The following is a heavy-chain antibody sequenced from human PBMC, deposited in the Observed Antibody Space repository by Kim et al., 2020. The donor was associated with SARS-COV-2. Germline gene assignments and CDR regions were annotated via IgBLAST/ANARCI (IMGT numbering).Heavy chain of an antibody. J-gene: IGHJ3*02. D-gene: IGHD2-21*02. CDR3: ARGGAYCGGDCLEDAFDI. V-gene: IGHV1-18*01. CDR1: GYTFTSYG. CDR2: ISAYNGNT. Sequence: ASVKVSCKASGYTFTSYGISWVRQAPGQGLEWMGWISAYNGNTNYAQKLQGRVTMTTDTSTSTAYMELMSLRSDDTAVYYCARGGAYCGGDCLEDAFDIWGQGTMVTVSS.